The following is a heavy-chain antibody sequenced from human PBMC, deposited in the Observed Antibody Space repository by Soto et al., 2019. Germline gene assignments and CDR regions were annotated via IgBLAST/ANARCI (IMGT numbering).Heavy chain of an antibody. CDR3: ARSIVVVAATPYNWFDP. CDR1: GYIFMNFA. CDR2: INTGNGKT. J-gene: IGHJ5*02. Sequence: ASVKVSCKASGYIFMNFALHWVRQAPGQTFEWMGWINTGNGKTEYSQKFQGRITIIRDTSASTAYMELSDLRSEDTAVYYCARSIVVVAATPYNWFDPWGQGTLVTVSS. V-gene: IGHV1-3*04. D-gene: IGHD2-15*01.